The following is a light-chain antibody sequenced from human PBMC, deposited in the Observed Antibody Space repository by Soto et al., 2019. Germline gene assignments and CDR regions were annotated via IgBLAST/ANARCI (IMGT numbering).Light chain of an antibody. Sequence: ETVMTQSPATLSVSPGQGATLSCRASQRVGNDLAWYQQKAGQAPRLLIYDASNRATGIPARFSGSGSGTDFTLTISSLEPEDIAVYYCQQRSNWRVTFGGGTKVDIK. V-gene: IGKV3-11*01. CDR1: QRVGND. CDR3: QQRSNWRVT. J-gene: IGKJ4*02. CDR2: DAS.